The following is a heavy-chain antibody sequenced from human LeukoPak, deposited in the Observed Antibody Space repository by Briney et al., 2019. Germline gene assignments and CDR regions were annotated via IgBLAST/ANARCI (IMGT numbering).Heavy chain of an antibody. Sequence: GGSLRLSCAASGFPFSSYSMTWVRRAPGKGLEWVADINQDGSEKYYVDSVKGRFTISRDNAKNAVYLQMDSLRAKDSAVDDCARAEGHCSTTTCGQRGMDVWGQGTTVTVSS. CDR2: INQDGSEK. CDR3: ARAEGHCSTTTCGQRGMDV. V-gene: IGHV3-7*01. J-gene: IGHJ6*02. CDR1: GFPFSSYS. D-gene: IGHD2-2*01.